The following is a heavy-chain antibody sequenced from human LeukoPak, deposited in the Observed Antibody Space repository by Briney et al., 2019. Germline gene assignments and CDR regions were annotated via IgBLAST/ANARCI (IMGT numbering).Heavy chain of an antibody. CDR2: ISAYNGNT. D-gene: IGHD3-22*01. V-gene: IGHV1-18*04. CDR3: ARTTYYYDSSPQDFDY. Sequence: ASVKVSCKASGYTFIGYYMHWVRQAPGQGLEWMGWISAYNGNTNYAQKLQGRVTMTTDTSTSTAYMELRSLRSDDTAVYYCARTTYYYDSSPQDFDYWGQGTLVTVSS. J-gene: IGHJ4*02. CDR1: GYTFIGYY.